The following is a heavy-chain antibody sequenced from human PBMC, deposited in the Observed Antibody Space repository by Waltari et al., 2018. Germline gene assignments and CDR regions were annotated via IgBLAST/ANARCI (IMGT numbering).Heavy chain of an antibody. V-gene: IGHV1-2*06. CDR1: GYTFTAYY. D-gene: IGHD4-17*01. CDR2: INPNSVGT. J-gene: IGHJ4*02. CDR3: ARGFLVSGDYDGGDY. Sequence: QVQLVQSGAEVKKPGASVKVSCKASGYTFTAYYTHWVRQAPGQGLGWRGRINPNSVGTNYAQKFRGRVTMTRDTSITTAYMELNSLRSDDTAVYFCARGFLVSGDYDGGDYWGQGTLVTVSS.